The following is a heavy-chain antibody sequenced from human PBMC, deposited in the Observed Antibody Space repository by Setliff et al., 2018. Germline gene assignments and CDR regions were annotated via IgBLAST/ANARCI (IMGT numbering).Heavy chain of an antibody. CDR2: VYFSGYT. CDR1: GGSISSSSYY. J-gene: IGHJ4*02. CDR3: ARTHCTTTSCFYFHY. V-gene: IGHV4-39*07. D-gene: IGHD2-2*01. Sequence: SETLSLTCTVSGGSISSSSYYWGWIRQPPGKGLEWLGSVYFSGYTYYNPSLKSRLSISADTSKNQFSLKLTSVTAADTAVYYCARTHCTTTSCFYFHYWGQGTVVTVSS.